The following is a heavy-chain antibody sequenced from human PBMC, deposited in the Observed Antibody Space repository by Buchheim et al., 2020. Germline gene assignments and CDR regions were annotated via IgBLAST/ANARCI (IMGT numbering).Heavy chain of an antibody. D-gene: IGHD6-19*01. CDR2: IYYSGST. CDR1: GGSISSSSYY. J-gene: IGHJ4*02. Sequence: QLQLQESGPGLVKPSETLSLTCTVSGGSISSSSYYWSWIRQPPGKGLEWIGSIYYSGSTYYNPSLKSRVTISVDTSKNQFSLKLSSVTAADTAVYYCARQGYSSGWFPAWFDYWGQGTL. CDR3: ARQGYSSGWFPAWFDY. V-gene: IGHV4-39*01.